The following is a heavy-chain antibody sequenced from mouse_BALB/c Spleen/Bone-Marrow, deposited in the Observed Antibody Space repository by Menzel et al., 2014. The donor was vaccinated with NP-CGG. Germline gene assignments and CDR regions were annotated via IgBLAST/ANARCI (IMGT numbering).Heavy chain of an antibody. CDR3: ARDVGYGNYFVY. J-gene: IGHJ3*01. V-gene: IGHV7-1*02. CDR2: SRNKAKDYTT. Sequence: EVKLVESGGGLVQPGGSLILSCATSGFTFSDFYMEWVRQPPGKRLEWIAASRNKAKDYTTEYSASVKGRFIVSRDTSQSILYLQMNALRAEETAIYYCARDVGYGNYFVYWGQGTLVTVSA. CDR1: GFTFSDFY. D-gene: IGHD2-10*02.